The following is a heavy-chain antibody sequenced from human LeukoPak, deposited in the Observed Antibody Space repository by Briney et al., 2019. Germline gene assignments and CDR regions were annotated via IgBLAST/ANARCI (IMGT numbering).Heavy chain of an antibody. J-gene: IGHJ6*02. CDR3: ARELPGIAAAAPPYYYYYYGMDV. V-gene: IGHV3-30*03. CDR1: GFTFSDYY. CDR2: ISYDGSNK. Sequence: GGSLRLSCAASGFTFSDYYMSWIRQAPGKGLEWVAVISYDGSNKYYADSVKGRFTISRDNSKNTLYLQMNSLRAEDTAVYYCARELPGIAAAAPPYYYYYYGMDVWGQGTTVTVSS. D-gene: IGHD6-13*01.